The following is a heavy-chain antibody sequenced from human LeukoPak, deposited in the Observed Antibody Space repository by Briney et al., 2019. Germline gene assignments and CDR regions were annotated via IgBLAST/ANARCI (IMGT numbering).Heavy chain of an antibody. CDR3: ATYKNWVAGDV. D-gene: IGHD1-14*01. Sequence: GGSLRLSCAASGFSFSDSWMSWVRQAPGKGPEWVANINEHGGEENYVDSVKGRFTVSRDDARNSLFLQMNSLRVEDTAVYYCATYKNWVAGDVWGQGTTVSVSS. V-gene: IGHV3-7*01. J-gene: IGHJ6*02. CDR1: GFSFSDSW. CDR2: INEHGGEE.